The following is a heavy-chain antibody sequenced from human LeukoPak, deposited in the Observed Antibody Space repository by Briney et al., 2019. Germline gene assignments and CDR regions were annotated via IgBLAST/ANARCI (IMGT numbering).Heavy chain of an antibody. CDR1: GTTFSDYY. Sequence: SGGSLRLSCAAFGTTFSDYYMSWSRQAPGKGLEWLSYISPSTTHTSYADSVKGRFTISRDNAKNLLYLQMNSLRAEDTAVYLCAGRGHGAADQWGQGTLVTVSS. D-gene: IGHD1-26*01. CDR3: AGRGHGAADQ. CDR2: ISPSTTHT. V-gene: IGHV3-11*03. J-gene: IGHJ5*02.